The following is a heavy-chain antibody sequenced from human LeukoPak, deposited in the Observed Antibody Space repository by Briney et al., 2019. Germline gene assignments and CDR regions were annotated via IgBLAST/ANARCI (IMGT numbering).Heavy chain of an antibody. J-gene: IGHJ5*02. Sequence: ASVKVSCKASGYSFTSYDVTWVRQATGQGLEWMGWINPHNGNTGYAQKFQGRVTMTRNTSISTAYMELSGLTSEDTAMYYCARNWGEFDPWGQGTLVTVSS. CDR1: GYSFTSYD. CDR2: INPHNGNT. D-gene: IGHD7-27*01. V-gene: IGHV1-8*02. CDR3: ARNWGEFDP.